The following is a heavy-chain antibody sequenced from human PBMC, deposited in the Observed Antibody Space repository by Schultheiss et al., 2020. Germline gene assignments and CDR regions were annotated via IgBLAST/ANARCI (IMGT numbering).Heavy chain of an antibody. CDR3: ASLHQYYYDSSGYYDFDY. CDR1: GFTFSSYS. CDR2: ISSSSSTI. V-gene: IGHV3-48*01. D-gene: IGHD3-22*01. Sequence: LKISCAASGFTFSSYSMNWVRQAPGKGLEWVSYISSSSSTIYYADSVKGRFTISRDNAKNSLYLQMNSLRAEDTAVYYCASLHQYYYDSSGYYDFDYWGQGTLVTVSS. J-gene: IGHJ4*02.